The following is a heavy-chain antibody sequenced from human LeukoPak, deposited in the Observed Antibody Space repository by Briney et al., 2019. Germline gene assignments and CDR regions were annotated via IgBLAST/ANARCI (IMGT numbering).Heavy chain of an antibody. Sequence: PSETLSLTCTVSGGSISSYYWSWIRQPPGKGLEWIGYIYYSGSTNYNPSLKSRVTISVDTSKNQFSLKLSSVTAADTAVYYCARDSRADYDYVWGSYRYGDAFDIWGQGTMVTVSS. CDR3: ARDSRADYDYVWGSYRYGDAFDI. CDR2: IYYSGST. V-gene: IGHV4-59*12. D-gene: IGHD3-16*02. J-gene: IGHJ3*02. CDR1: GGSISSYY.